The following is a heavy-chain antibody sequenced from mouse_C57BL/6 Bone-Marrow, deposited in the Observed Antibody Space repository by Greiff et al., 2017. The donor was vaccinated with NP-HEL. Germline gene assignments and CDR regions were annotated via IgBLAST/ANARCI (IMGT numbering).Heavy chain of an antibody. J-gene: IGHJ2*01. CDR2: IYPRDGST. CDR3: ARREDYYGSSSFFFDY. Sequence: QVQLKQSDAELVKPGASVKISCKVSGYTFTDHTIHWMKQRPEQGLEWIGYIYPRDGSTKYNEKFKGKATLTADKSSSTAYMQLNSLTSEDSAVYFCARREDYYGSSSFFFDYWGQGTTLTVSS. D-gene: IGHD1-1*01. V-gene: IGHV1-78*01. CDR1: GYTFTDHT.